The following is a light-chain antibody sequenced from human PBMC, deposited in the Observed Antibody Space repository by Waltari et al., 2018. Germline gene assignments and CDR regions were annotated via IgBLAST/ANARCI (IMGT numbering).Light chain of an antibody. CDR3: CSYAGYYTLL. Sequence: QSALTQPRSVSGSPGQSVTISCTGTSSDVGNSKYVSWYQQHPGKVPNVMIYDVSGLHSGVPYCFSCSLSGNTASLTISGLQSDEEAKYYCCSYAGYYTLLFGTVTTVTVL. V-gene: IGLV2-11*01. J-gene: IGLJ1*01. CDR1: SSDVGNSKY. CDR2: DVS.